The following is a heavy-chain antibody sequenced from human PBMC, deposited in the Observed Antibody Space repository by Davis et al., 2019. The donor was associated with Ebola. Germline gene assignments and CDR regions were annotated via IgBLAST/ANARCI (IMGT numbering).Heavy chain of an antibody. D-gene: IGHD1-26*01. CDR3: TREVGGSSDY. J-gene: IGHJ4*02. CDR2: IRSKAYGGTT. CDR1: GFPVSSNY. Sequence: GGSLRLPCAASGFPVSSNYMSWVRQAPGKGLEWVGFIRSKAYGGTTEYAASVKGRFTISRDDSKSIAYLQMNSLKTEDTAVYYCTREVGGSSDYWGQGTLVTVSS. V-gene: IGHV3-49*04.